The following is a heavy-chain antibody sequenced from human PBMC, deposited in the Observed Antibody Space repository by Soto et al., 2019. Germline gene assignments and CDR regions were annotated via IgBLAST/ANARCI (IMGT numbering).Heavy chain of an antibody. V-gene: IGHV3-30*18. Sequence: QMKLVESGGGVVQPGTSLRLSCVASGFTFSAFGMHWVRQAPGKGLEWVAISSYGGSNKYYGDSVQGRFTISRDNSRDTLYLQMNSLRDEDTAVYYCAKGPLRFPDYGDYAAYSYGMDVWGQGTTVTVSS. CDR3: AKGPLRFPDYGDYAAYSYGMDV. CDR1: GFTFSAFG. CDR2: SSYGGSNK. J-gene: IGHJ6*02. D-gene: IGHD4-17*01.